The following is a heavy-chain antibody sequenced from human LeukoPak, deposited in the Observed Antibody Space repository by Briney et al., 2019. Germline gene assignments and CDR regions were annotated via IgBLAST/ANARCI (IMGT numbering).Heavy chain of an antibody. Sequence: GGSLRLSCSASGFTFSSYEMNWVRQAPGKGLEWISYITGSGDTIYYADSVKGRFTISRDNAKNSLYLQMNSLRTEDTAVYYCAREFVLRFFEGYMDVWGKGTTVTVSS. D-gene: IGHD3-3*01. J-gene: IGHJ6*03. V-gene: IGHV3-48*03. CDR3: AREFVLRFFEGYMDV. CDR2: ITGSGDTI. CDR1: GFTFSSYE.